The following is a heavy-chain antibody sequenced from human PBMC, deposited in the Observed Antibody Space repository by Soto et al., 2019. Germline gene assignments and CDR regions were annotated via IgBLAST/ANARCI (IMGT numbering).Heavy chain of an antibody. J-gene: IGHJ5*02. Sequence: ASVKVSCKTSGYIFTNYDINWVRQAAGRGLEWMGRVNPNNGKTDYAQNFQGRLTMTRDTSISTVYMELSSLTSEDTAVYYCAKDFGGLYNWFDPWGQGTLVTVSS. CDR1: GYIFTNYD. CDR2: VNPNNGKT. CDR3: AKDFGGLYNWFDP. V-gene: IGHV1-8*01. D-gene: IGHD3-16*01.